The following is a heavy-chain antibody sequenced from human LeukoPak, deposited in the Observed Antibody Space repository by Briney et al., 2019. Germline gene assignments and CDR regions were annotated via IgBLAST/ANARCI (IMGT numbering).Heavy chain of an antibody. CDR2: ISYDGSNK. J-gene: IGHJ3*02. V-gene: IGHV3-30*18. Sequence: GGSLRLSCAASGFTFSSYGMHWVRQAPGKGLEWVAVISYDGSNKYYADSVKGRFTISRDNSKNTLYLQMNSLRAEDTAAYYCAKGSRGYRIDAFDIWGQGTMVTVSS. D-gene: IGHD3-16*02. CDR1: GFTFSSYG. CDR3: AKGSRGYRIDAFDI.